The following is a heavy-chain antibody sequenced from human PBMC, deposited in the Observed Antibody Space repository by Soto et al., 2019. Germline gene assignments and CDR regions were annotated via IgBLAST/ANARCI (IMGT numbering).Heavy chain of an antibody. CDR3: ASYGRDSSGYYYFDY. J-gene: IGHJ4*02. CDR1: GFTFSSSW. D-gene: IGHD3-22*01. V-gene: IGHV3-7*01. Sequence: GSLRLSCAASGFTFSSSWMSWVLQAPGKGLEWVANIKQDGTETYYVDSVKGRFTISRDNAKNSLSLQMNSLRAEDTAVYYCASYGRDSSGYYYFDYWGQGTLVTVSS. CDR2: IKQDGTET.